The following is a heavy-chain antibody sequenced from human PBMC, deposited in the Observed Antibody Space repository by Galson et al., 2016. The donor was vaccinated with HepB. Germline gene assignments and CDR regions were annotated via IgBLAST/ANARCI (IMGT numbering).Heavy chain of an antibody. Sequence: SLRLSCAASGFSFSNSGMSWVRQAPGKGLEWVSAISGSGGSTYYADSVKGRFTISRDNSKNTLYLQMNGLRAEDTAVYYCAKSMSVSYYYDSSGYSFDYWGQGTLVTVSS. J-gene: IGHJ4*02. D-gene: IGHD3-22*01. CDR1: GFSFSNSG. CDR3: AKSMSVSYYYDSSGYSFDY. V-gene: IGHV3-23*01. CDR2: ISGSGGST.